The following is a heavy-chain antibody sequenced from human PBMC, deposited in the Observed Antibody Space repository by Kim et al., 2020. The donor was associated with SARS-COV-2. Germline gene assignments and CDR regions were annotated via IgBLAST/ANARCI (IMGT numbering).Heavy chain of an antibody. CDR1: GFTFSNAW. Sequence: GGSLRLSCAASGFTFSNAWMSWVRQAPGKGLEWVGRIKSKTDGGTTDYAAPVKGRFTISRDDSKNTLYLQMNSLKTEDTAVYYCTGSRAAAVIYYYYGMDVWGQGTTVTVSS. D-gene: IGHD6-13*01. J-gene: IGHJ6*02. CDR3: TGSRAAAVIYYYYGMDV. CDR2: IKSKTDGGTT. V-gene: IGHV3-15*01.